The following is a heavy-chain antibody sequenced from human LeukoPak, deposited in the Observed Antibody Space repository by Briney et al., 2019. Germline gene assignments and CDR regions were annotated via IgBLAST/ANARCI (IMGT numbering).Heavy chain of an antibody. Sequence: ASVKVSCKASGYTFTSYAMNWVRQAPGQGLEWMGWINTNTGNPTYAQGFTGRFVFSLDTSVSTAYLQISSLKAEDTAVYYCARDFGGKAVLAYCGGDCYSDWFDPWGQGTLVTVSS. CDR3: ARDFGGKAVLAYCGGDCYSDWFDP. J-gene: IGHJ5*02. CDR1: GYTFTSYA. CDR2: INTNTGNP. D-gene: IGHD2-21*02. V-gene: IGHV7-4-1*02.